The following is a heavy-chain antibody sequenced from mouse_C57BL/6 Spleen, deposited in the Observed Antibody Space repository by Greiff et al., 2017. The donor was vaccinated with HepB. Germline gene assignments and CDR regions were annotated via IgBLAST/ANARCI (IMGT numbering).Heavy chain of an antibody. CDR2: IYPGSGNT. J-gene: IGHJ4*01. CDR3: ARRGYGSKGAMDY. V-gene: IGHV1-76*01. D-gene: IGHD1-1*01. Sequence: VQLQQSGAELVRPGASVKLSCKASGYTFTDYYINWVKQRPGQGLEWIARIYPGSGNTYYNEKFKGKATLTAEKSSSTAYMQLSSLTSEDSAVYFCARRGYGSKGAMDYWGQGTSVTVSS. CDR1: GYTFTDYY.